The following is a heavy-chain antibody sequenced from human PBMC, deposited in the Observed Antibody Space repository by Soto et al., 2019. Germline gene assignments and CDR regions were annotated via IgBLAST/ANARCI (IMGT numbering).Heavy chain of an antibody. D-gene: IGHD7-27*01. Sequence: IGCKTSGYTVNNKVVSGARKATGQGPEWMGWISAYSGNTNYAQNLQDRVTMTRDTSTTTAYMELRSLRSDDTAVYYCASKRWGYGMYGRRQGTTVPVSS. V-gene: IGHV1-18*01. CDR3: ASKRWGYGMYG. CDR1: GYTVNNKV. J-gene: IGHJ6*02. CDR2: ISAYSGNT.